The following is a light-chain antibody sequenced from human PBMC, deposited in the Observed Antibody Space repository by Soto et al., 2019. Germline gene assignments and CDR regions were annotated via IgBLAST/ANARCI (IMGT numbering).Light chain of an antibody. CDR1: SSDVGSYNR. V-gene: IGLV2-18*02. J-gene: IGLJ1*01. CDR3: SSYKSTNTYV. CDR2: EVN. Sequence: QSALTQPPSVSGSPGQSVAISCTGTSSDVGSYNRVAWYQQPPGTAPKLIISEVNNRPSGVPDRFSGSKSGNTASLTISGFQAEDEADYYCSSYKSTNTYVFGTGTKDTDL.